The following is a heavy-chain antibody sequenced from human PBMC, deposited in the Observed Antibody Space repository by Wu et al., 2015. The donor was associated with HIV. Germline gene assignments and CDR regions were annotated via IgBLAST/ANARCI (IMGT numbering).Heavy chain of an antibody. CDR3: ARARTTLHYYYYMDV. V-gene: IGHV1-69*12. Sequence: QVQLVQSGAEVKKPGSSVKVSCKSSGGTFTDYPISWVRQAPGQGLEWVGGIIPIFGTANYAQKFQGRVTITADESTSTAYMELSSLRSEDTAVYYCARARTTLHYYYYMDVWGKGTTVTVS. D-gene: IGHD2-2*01. J-gene: IGHJ6*03. CDR1: GGTFTDYP. CDR2: IIPIFGTA.